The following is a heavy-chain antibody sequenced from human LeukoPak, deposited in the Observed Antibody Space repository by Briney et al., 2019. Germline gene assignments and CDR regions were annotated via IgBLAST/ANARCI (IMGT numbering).Heavy chain of an antibody. V-gene: IGHV1-18*01. D-gene: IGHD6-13*01. Sequence: GASVKVPCKASGYTFTSYGISWVRQAPGQGLEWMGWISAYNGNTNYAQKLQGRVTMTTDTSTSTAYMELRSLRSDDTAVYYCARGEEVAAAGTLFDYWGQGTLVTVSS. CDR3: ARGEEVAAAGTLFDY. J-gene: IGHJ4*02. CDR2: ISAYNGNT. CDR1: GYTFTSYG.